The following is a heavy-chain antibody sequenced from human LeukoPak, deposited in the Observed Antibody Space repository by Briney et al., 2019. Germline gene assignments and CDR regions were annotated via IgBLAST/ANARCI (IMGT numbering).Heavy chain of an antibody. D-gene: IGHD3-16*02. CDR3: ARGGSVEITFGGVIVNAPGYGMDV. Sequence: ASVKVSCKASGYTSTSYYMHWVRQAPGQGLEWMGIINPSGGSTSYAQKFQGRVTITADKSTSTAYMELSSLRSEDTAVYYCARGGSVEITFGGVIVNAPGYGMDVWGQGTTVTVSS. V-gene: IGHV1-46*01. J-gene: IGHJ6*02. CDR2: INPSGGST. CDR1: GYTSTSYY.